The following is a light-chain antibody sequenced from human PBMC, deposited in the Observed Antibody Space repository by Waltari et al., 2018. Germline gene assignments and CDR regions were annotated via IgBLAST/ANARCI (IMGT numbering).Light chain of an antibody. CDR2: DVS. Sequence: HSALTQPASVSGSPGQSITISCTGTISDIGGYDYVSWYQQHPGKAPKLMIYDVSKRPSGVSNRFSASKSGDTASLTISGLQTEDEADYYCSSYTSISTSVIFGGGTKVTVL. CDR3: SSYTSISTSVI. J-gene: IGLJ2*01. V-gene: IGLV2-14*03. CDR1: ISDIGGYDY.